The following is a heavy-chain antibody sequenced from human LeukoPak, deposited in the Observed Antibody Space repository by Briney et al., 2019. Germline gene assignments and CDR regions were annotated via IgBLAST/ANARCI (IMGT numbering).Heavy chain of an antibody. Sequence: SETLSLTCSVSGGSISSYHWSWIRQPAGKGLEWNGRIYTSGSTNYNPSLKSRVTISVDKSKNQFSLKLNSVTAADTAVYYCARDYRVIYGPEGFDPWGQGTLVTVSS. CDR2: IYTSGST. D-gene: IGHD2/OR15-2a*01. V-gene: IGHV4-4*07. CDR3: ARDYRVIYGPEGFDP. J-gene: IGHJ5*02. CDR1: GGSISSYH.